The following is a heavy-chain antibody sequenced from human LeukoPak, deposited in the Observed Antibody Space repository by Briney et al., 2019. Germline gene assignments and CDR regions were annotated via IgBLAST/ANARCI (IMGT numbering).Heavy chain of an antibody. D-gene: IGHD3-22*01. CDR2: VRNKANSYAT. CDR3: TAKTYFYQSGAYRFDY. Sequence: GGSLRLSCTASGLSLNSYAISWVRQASGKGLEWVGRVRNKANSYATEYVASVKDRFTISRDDSKNTAYLQMNSLKTEDTAIYYCTAKTYFYQSGAYRFDYWGQGTLVTVSS. J-gene: IGHJ4*02. V-gene: IGHV3-73*01. CDR1: GLSLNSYA.